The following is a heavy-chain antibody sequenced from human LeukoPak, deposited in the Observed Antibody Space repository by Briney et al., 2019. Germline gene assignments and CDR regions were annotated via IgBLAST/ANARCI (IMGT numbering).Heavy chain of an antibody. CDR3: ASLGDNREPNDY. Sequence: PSETLSLTCTVSGGSISSYYWSWIRQPPGKGLEWIGYIYYSGSTYYNPSLKSRVTISVDTSKNQFSLKLSSVTAADTAVYYCASLGDNREPNDYWGQGTLVTVSS. J-gene: IGHJ4*02. D-gene: IGHD3-16*01. CDR1: GGSISSYY. V-gene: IGHV4-59*06. CDR2: IYYSGST.